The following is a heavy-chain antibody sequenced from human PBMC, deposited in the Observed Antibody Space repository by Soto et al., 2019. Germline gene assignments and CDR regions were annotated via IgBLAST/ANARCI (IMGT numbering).Heavy chain of an antibody. CDR2: IYWDDDK. V-gene: IGHV2-5*02. J-gene: IGHJ4*02. CDR3: AHRREDRGGPRNFDY. CDR1: GFSLSTSGVG. D-gene: IGHD2-15*01. Sequence: QITLKESGPTLVKPTQTLTLTCTFSGFSLSTSGVGVGWIRQPPGKALDWLALIYWDDDKRYSPSLRSRLTVTKDTSQNQVVLTMPTMDPGDTATYYCAHRREDRGGPRNFDYWGQGTLVTVSS.